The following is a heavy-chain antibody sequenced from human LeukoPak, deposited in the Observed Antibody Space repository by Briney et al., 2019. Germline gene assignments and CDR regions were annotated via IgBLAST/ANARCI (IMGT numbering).Heavy chain of an antibody. CDR3: VKEVTGYGYFDY. CDR1: GFTLSNYA. V-gene: IGHV3-23*01. J-gene: IGHJ4*02. Sequence: GGPLRLSCVASGFTLSNYAMSWSGQAPGKGLEWIAALNGGRTFFQDSVRGRFTISRDNSKNTLYLQLNSLRGDDTAVYYCVKEVTGYGYFDYWGRGTLVTVSS. D-gene: IGHD2-2*03. CDR2: LNGGRT.